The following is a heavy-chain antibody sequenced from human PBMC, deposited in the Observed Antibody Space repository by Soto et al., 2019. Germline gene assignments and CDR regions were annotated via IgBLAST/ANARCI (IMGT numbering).Heavy chain of an antibody. V-gene: IGHV5-10-1*01. CDR2: IDPSDSYT. CDR3: ARHPYRRRGSAAAPYYYYGMDV. D-gene: IGHD6-25*01. Sequence: GESLKISCKGSGYSFTSYWISWVRQMPGKGLEWMGRIDPSDSYTNYSPSFQGHVTISADKSISTAYLQWSSLKASDTAMYYCARHPYRRRGSAAAPYYYYGMDVWGQGTTVTVSS. J-gene: IGHJ6*02. CDR1: GYSFTSYW.